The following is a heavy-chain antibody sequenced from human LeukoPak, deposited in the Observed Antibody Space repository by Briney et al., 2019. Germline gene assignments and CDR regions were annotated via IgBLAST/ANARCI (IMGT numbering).Heavy chain of an antibody. Sequence: ASVKVSCKASGYTFIGYYMHWVRQAPGQGLEWMGWINPNSGGTKYAQKFQGRVTMTRDTSFSTAYMELSRLRSDDTAVYYCARALHYYDGSGPTGDDYCGQGTLVTVSS. J-gene: IGHJ4*02. D-gene: IGHD3-22*01. CDR1: GYTFIGYY. CDR2: INPNSGGT. V-gene: IGHV1-2*02. CDR3: ARALHYYDGSGPTGDDY.